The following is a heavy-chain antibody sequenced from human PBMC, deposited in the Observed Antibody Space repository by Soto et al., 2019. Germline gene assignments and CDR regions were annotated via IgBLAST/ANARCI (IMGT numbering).Heavy chain of an antibody. J-gene: IGHJ4*02. CDR2: IYYSGST. Sequence: SETLSLTCTVSGGYISSGDYYWSWIRQPPGKGLEWIGYIYYSGSTYYNPSLKSRVTISVDTSKNQFSLKPSYVTAADTAVYYCARVYYDYVWGSYRYPGYFDYWGQGTLVTVSS. V-gene: IGHV4-30-4*01. CDR3: ARVYYDYVWGSYRYPGYFDY. D-gene: IGHD3-16*02. CDR1: GGYISSGDYY.